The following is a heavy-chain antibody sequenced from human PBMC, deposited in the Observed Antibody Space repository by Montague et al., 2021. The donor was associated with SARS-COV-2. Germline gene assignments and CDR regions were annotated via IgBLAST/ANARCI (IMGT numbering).Heavy chain of an antibody. CDR3: AREPSYGEYFGN. J-gene: IGHJ4*02. V-gene: IGHV4-59*12. CDR1: GGSITGYY. Sequence: SETLSLTCTGSGGSITGYYWSWIRQPPGQGLEWIGYFYYSGSTNYTPSLKSRVTISVDTSKNQFSLKLSSVTAADTAVYYCAREPSYGEYFGNWGQGTLVPVSS. CDR2: FYYSGST. D-gene: IGHD4-17*01.